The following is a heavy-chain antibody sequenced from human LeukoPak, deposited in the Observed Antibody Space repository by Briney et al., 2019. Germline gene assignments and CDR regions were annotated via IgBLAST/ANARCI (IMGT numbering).Heavy chain of an antibody. Sequence: ASVKVSCKASGGTFSSYAISWVRQAPGQGLEWMGRIIPILGIANYAQKFQGRVTITADKSTSTAYMELSSLRSEDTAVYYCARAPSGYYSKPDYWGQGTLVTVSS. CDR2: IIPILGIA. V-gene: IGHV1-69*04. D-gene: IGHD3-22*01. J-gene: IGHJ4*02. CDR1: GGTFSSYA. CDR3: ARAPSGYYSKPDY.